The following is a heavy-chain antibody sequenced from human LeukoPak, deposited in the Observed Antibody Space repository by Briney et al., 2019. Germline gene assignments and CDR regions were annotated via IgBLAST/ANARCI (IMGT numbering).Heavy chain of an antibody. D-gene: IGHD5-24*01. CDR2: IYYSGST. V-gene: IGHV4-59*11. CDR3: ARTYLLEMATPYFDY. CDR1: GGSISSHY. J-gene: IGHJ4*02. Sequence: PSETLSLTCTVSGGSISSHYWSWIRQPPGKGLEWIGYIYYSGSTNYNPSLKSRVTISVDTSKNQFSLKLSSVTAADTAVYYCARTYLLEMATPYFDYWGQGTLVTVSS.